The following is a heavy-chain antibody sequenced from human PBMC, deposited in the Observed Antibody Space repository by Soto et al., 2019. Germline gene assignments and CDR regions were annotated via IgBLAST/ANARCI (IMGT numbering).Heavy chain of an antibody. D-gene: IGHD3-22*01. J-gene: IGHJ4*02. CDR1: GFAFRSYW. V-gene: IGHV3-7*01. CDR2: IKPDGSEK. Sequence: GGSLRLSCAASGFAFRSYWMSWVRQAPGKGLEWVANIKPDGSEKYYVDSVKGRFTISRDNAKTSLYLQMNSLRAEDSALYFCVRGGYFFNDWGQGTLVTVSS. CDR3: VRGGYFFND.